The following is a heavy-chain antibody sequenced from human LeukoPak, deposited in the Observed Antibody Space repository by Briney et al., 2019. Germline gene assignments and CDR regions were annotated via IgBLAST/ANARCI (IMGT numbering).Heavy chain of an antibody. Sequence: SETLSFTCAVYGVSFSGYYGSWNRQPPGKGLEWIGEINQSGRMNYNPSLKSRVTISVDTSKNQFSLRLSSVTAADTAVYYCARGREAARPPLGFWGQGTLVTVSS. CDR2: INQSGRM. D-gene: IGHD6-6*01. V-gene: IGHV4-34*01. CDR1: GVSFSGYY. J-gene: IGHJ4*02. CDR3: ARGREAARPPLGF.